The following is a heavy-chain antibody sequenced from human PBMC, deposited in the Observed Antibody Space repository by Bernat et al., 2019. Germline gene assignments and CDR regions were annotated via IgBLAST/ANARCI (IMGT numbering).Heavy chain of an antibody. V-gene: IGHV1-18*01. CDR2: ISAYNGNT. D-gene: IGHD3-9*01. CDR3: ATYYDILTGSVNFDY. Sequence: QVQLVQSGAEVKKPGASVKVSCKASGYTFTSYGISWVRQAPGQGLEWMGWISAYNGNTNYAQKLQGRVTMTTDTSTSTAYMELRSLRSDDTDVYYCATYYDILTGSVNFDYWGQGTLVTVPS. CDR1: GYTFTSYG. J-gene: IGHJ4*02.